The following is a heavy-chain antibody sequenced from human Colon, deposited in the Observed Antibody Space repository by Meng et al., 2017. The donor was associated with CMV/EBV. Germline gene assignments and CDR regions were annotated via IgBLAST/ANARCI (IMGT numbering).Heavy chain of an antibody. D-gene: IGHD1-26*01. CDR2: ITWNSETI. Sequence: SPKIFREAFGFTFDDHAMHWVRQVPGKGPEWVAGITWNSETIAYGDSVTGRFTVSRDNAKTALYLQMNTLRAEDTALYYCAKDVGANFFYGLDVWGQGTTVTVSS. CDR1: GFTFDDHA. V-gene: IGHV3-9*01. CDR3: AKDVGANFFYGLDV. J-gene: IGHJ6*02.